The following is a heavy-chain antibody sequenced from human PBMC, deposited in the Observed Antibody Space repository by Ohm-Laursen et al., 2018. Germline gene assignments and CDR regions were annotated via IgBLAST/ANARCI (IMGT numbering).Heavy chain of an antibody. D-gene: IGHD3-3*01. CDR2: ISAYNGNT. V-gene: IGHV1-18*01. Sequence: ASVKVSCKPSGYTFTSYGISWVRQAPGQGLEWMGWISAYNGNTNYAQKLQGRVTMTTDTSTSTAYMELRSLRSDDTAVYYCARGNPRITIFGVVIPTSFDYWGQGTLVTVSS. J-gene: IGHJ4*02. CDR3: ARGNPRITIFGVVIPTSFDY. CDR1: GYTFTSYG.